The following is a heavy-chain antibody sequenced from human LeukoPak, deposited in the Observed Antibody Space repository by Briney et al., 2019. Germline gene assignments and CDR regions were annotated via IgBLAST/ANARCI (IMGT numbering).Heavy chain of an antibody. V-gene: IGHV1-69*13. CDR3: AREHLPPGGKNWFDP. J-gene: IGHJ5*02. D-gene: IGHD3-16*01. Sequence: GASVKVSCKASGGTFSSYAISWVRQAPGQGLEWMGGIIPIFGTANYAQKFQGRVTITADESTSTAYMELSSLRSEDTAVYYCAREHLPPGGKNWFDPWGQGTLVTVSS. CDR1: GGTFSSYA. CDR2: IIPIFGTA.